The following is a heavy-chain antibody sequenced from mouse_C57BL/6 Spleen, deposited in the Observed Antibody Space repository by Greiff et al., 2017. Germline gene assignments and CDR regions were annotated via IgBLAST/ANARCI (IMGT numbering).Heavy chain of an antibody. CDR3: ARQGYGSSYAMDY. V-gene: IGHV2-6-1*01. CDR2: IWSDGST. J-gene: IGHJ4*01. D-gene: IGHD1-1*01. CDR1: GFSLTSYG. Sequence: VQLQESGPGLVAPSQSLSITCTVSGFSLTSYGVHWVRQPPGKGLEWLVVIWSDGSTTYNSALKSRLSISKDNSKSQVFLKMNSLQTDDTAMDYCARQGYGSSYAMDYWGQGTSVTVSS.